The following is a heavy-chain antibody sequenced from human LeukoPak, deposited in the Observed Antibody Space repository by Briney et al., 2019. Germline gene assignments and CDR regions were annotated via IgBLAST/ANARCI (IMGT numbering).Heavy chain of an antibody. CDR3: ARSRGLRYFDWLDY. V-gene: IGHV4-34*01. D-gene: IGHD3-9*01. Sequence: SETLSLTCAVYGGSFSGYYWSWIRQPPGKGLEWIGGINHSGSTNYNPSLKSRVTISVDTSKNQFSLKLSSVTAADTAVYYCARSRGLRYFDWLDYWGQGTLVTVSS. CDR1: GGSFSGYY. CDR2: INHSGST. J-gene: IGHJ4*02.